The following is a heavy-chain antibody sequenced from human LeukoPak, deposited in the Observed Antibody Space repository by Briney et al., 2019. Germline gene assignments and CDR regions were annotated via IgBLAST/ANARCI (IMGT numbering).Heavy chain of an antibody. V-gene: IGHV3-23*01. CDR3: AKVPITMIVVVTPLNFDY. CDR2: ISGSGGST. J-gene: IGHJ4*02. Sequence: GGSLRLSCAASGFTFSSYAMRWVRQAPGKGLEWVSAISGSGGSTYYADSVKGRFTISRDNSKNTLYLQMNSLRAEDTAVYYCAKVPITMIVVVTPLNFDYWGQGTLVTVSS. D-gene: IGHD3-22*01. CDR1: GFTFSSYA.